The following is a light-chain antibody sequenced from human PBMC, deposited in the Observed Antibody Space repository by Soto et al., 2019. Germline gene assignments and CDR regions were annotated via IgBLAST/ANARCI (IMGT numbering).Light chain of an antibody. CDR2: VTSDGSH. CDR3: QAWGTGGV. CDR1: SGHSDYA. J-gene: IGLJ3*02. V-gene: IGLV4-69*01. Sequence: LVLTQSPSASASPGASVKLTCTLSSGHSDYAIAWHQQQPEKGPRYLMKVTSDGSHTKGDGIPDRFSGSSSGADRYLTISSLRSDDEADYYCQAWGTGGVFGGGTQLTVL.